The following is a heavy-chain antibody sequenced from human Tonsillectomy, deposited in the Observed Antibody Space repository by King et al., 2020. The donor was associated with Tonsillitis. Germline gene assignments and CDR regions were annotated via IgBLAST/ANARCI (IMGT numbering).Heavy chain of an antibody. CDR2: MNPNSGNT. CDR3: ARDIVVVPADYYYYGIDV. J-gene: IGHJ6*02. CDR1: GYTFTSYD. D-gene: IGHD2-2*01. Sequence: QLVQSGAEVKKPGASVKVSCKASGYTFTSYDINWVRQATGQGLEWMGWMNPNSGNTGYAQKFQGRVTMTRNTSISTAYMELSSLRSEDTAVYYCARDIVVVPADYYYYGIDVWGQGTTVTVSS. V-gene: IGHV1-8*01.